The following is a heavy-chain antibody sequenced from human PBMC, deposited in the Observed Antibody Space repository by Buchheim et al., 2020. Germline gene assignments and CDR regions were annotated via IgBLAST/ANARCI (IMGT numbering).Heavy chain of an antibody. V-gene: IGHV3-33*01. CDR3: ARDRATVRYYYYYGMDV. Sequence: QVQLVESGGGVVQPGRSLRLSCAASGFTFSSYGLHWVRQAPGKGLEWVAVIWYDGSNTYYADSVKGRFTISRDNSKNTLYLQMNNLRAEDTAVYYCARDRATVRYYYYYGMDVWGQGTT. CDR1: GFTFSSYG. CDR2: IWYDGSNT. J-gene: IGHJ6*02. D-gene: IGHD1-1*01.